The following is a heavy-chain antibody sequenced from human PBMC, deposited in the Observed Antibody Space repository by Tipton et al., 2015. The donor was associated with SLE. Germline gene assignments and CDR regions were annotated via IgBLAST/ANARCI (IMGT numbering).Heavy chain of an antibody. D-gene: IGHD3-3*01. J-gene: IGHJ4*02. CDR3: ARARRFLESYYFDY. Sequence: TLSLTCTVSGDSISSTTYYWGWIRQPPGRGLEWIGTIYYSGTTYYNPSLKSRVSVSVDTSKNQFSLKLSSVSAADTAVYYCARARRFLESYYFDYWGQGTLVTVSS. V-gene: IGHV4-39*07. CDR1: GDSISSTTYY. CDR2: IYYSGTT.